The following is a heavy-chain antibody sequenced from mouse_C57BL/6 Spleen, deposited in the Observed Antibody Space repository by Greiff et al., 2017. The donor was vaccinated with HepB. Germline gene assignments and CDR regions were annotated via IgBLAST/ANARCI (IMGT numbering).Heavy chain of an antibody. V-gene: IGHV1-4*01. CDR3: ARSTTVEVLDY. CDR2: INPSSGYT. D-gene: IGHD1-1*01. J-gene: IGHJ2*01. Sequence: VQVVESGAELARPGASVKMSCKASGYTFTSYTMHWVKQRPGQGLEWIGYINPSSGYTKYNQKFKDKATLTADKSSSTAYMQLSSLTSEDSAVYYCARSTTVEVLDYWGQGTTLTVSS. CDR1: GYTFTSYT.